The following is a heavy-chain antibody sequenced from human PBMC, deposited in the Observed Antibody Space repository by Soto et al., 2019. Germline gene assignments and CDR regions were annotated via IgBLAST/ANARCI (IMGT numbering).Heavy chain of an antibody. CDR3: AKGVRNMIVVVIPDAFDI. CDR1: GFTFSSYA. Sequence: PGGSLRLSCAASGFTFSSYAMSWVRQAPGKGLEWVSAISGSGGSTYYADSVKGRFTISRDNSKNTLYLQMNSLRAEDTAVYYCAKGVRNMIVVVIPDAFDIWGQGTMVTVSS. CDR2: ISGSGGST. J-gene: IGHJ3*02. V-gene: IGHV3-23*01. D-gene: IGHD3-22*01.